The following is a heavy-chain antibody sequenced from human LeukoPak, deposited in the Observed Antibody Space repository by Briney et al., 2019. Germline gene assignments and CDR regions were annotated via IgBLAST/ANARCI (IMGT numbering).Heavy chain of an antibody. V-gene: IGHV1-2*02. J-gene: IGHJ5*02. CDR1: GYTFTGYY. CDR2: INPNSGGT. Sequence: ASVKVSCKASGYTFTGYYMPWVRQAPGQGLEWMGWINPNSGGTNYAQKFQGRVTMTRDTSISTAYMELSRLRSDDTAVYYCARVVTIAVAGRFDPWGQGTLVTVSS. D-gene: IGHD6-19*01. CDR3: ARVVTIAVAGRFDP.